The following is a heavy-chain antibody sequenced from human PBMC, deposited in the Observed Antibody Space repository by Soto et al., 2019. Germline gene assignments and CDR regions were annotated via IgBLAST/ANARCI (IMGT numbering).Heavy chain of an antibody. CDR3: ARGRTYYDFWSGYYY. CDR1: GGSFSGYY. Sequence: SETLSLTCAVYGGSFSGYYWSWIRQPPGKGLEWIGEINHSGSTNYNPSLKSRVTISVDTSKNQFSLKLSSVTAADTAVYYCARGRTYYDFWSGYYYWGQGTLVTVSS. V-gene: IGHV4-34*01. D-gene: IGHD3-3*01. CDR2: INHSGST. J-gene: IGHJ4*02.